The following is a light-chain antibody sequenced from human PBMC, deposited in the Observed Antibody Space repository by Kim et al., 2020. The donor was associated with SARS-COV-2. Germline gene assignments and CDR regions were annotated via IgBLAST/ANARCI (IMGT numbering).Light chain of an antibody. CDR1: QSVSSSY. Sequence: EIELTQSPGTLSLSPGERATLSCRASQSVSSSYLAWYQQKPGQAPRLLIYGASSRATGIPDRFSGSGSGTDFTLTISRLEPEDFAVYYCQQYGSSAMSFGQGTKLEI. J-gene: IGKJ2*03. CDR3: QQYGSSAMS. V-gene: IGKV3-20*01. CDR2: GAS.